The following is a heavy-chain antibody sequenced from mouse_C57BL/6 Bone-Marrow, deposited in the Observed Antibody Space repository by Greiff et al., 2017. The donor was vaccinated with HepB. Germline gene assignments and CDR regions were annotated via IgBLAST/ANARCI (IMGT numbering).Heavy chain of an antibody. J-gene: IGHJ2*01. CDR3: ARWDYYGSSRFDY. Sequence: VQLQQSGPELVKPGASVKISCKASGYTFTDYYMNWVKQSHGKSLEWIGDINPNNGGTSYNQKFKGKATLTVDKSSSTAYMELRSLTSEDSAVYYCARWDYYGSSRFDYWGQGTTLTVSS. D-gene: IGHD1-1*01. CDR1: GYTFTDYY. V-gene: IGHV1-26*01. CDR2: INPNNGGT.